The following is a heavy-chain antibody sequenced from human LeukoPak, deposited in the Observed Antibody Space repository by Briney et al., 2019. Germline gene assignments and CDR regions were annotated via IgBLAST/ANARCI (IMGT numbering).Heavy chain of an antibody. V-gene: IGHV4-4*07. CDR3: ARGTEMTIIAGHYSFDQ. CDR2: IYTSGST. CDR1: GGSISSYY. J-gene: IGHJ4*02. D-gene: IGHD5-24*01. Sequence: PSETLSLTCTVSGGSISSYYWSWIRQPAGKGLEWIGRIYTSGSTNYNPSLKSRVTMSVDTSKNQFSLKLSSVTAADTAVYYCARGTEMTIIAGHYSFDQWGRGTLVSVSS.